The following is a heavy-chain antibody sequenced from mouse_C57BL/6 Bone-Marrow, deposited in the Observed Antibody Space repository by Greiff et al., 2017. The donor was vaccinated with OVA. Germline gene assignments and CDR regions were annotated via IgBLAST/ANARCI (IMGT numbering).Heavy chain of an antibody. D-gene: IGHD2-3*01. V-gene: IGHV5-6*02. CDR3: ARRWLLL. J-gene: IGHJ3*01. Sequence: EVKVVESGGDLVKPGGSLKLSCAVSGFTFSSYGMSWVRQTPDKRLEWVATISSGGSYTYYPDSVKGRFTISRDNAKNTLYLQMSSLKSEDTAMYYCARRWLLLWGQGTLVTVSA. CDR1: GFTFSSYG. CDR2: ISSGGSYT.